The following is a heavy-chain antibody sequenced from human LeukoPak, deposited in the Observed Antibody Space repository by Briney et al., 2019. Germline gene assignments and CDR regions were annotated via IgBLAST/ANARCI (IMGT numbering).Heavy chain of an antibody. CDR2: ISGSGGST. CDR3: AKDPWVGAPASYYYYGMDV. J-gene: IGHJ6*02. V-gene: IGHV3-23*01. D-gene: IGHD1-26*01. CDR1: GFTFSSYA. Sequence: GGPLRLSCAASGFTFSSYAMSWVRQAPGKGLEWVSAISGSGGSTYYADSVKGRFTISRDNSKNTLYLQMNSLRAEDTAVYYCAKDPWVGAPASYYYYGMDVWGQGTTVTVSS.